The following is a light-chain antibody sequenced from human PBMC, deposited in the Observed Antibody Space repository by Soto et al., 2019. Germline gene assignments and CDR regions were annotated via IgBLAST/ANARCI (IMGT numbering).Light chain of an antibody. J-gene: IGKJ5*01. V-gene: IGKV1-5*01. CDR2: DAS. CDR3: QHYNTLPFT. Sequence: DIQMTQSPSTLSASVGDRVTITCRASQSIGSWLSWYQQKPGKAPRLLIYDASSLQSGVPSRFSGSGSGTEFTLTISGLQPDDFATYYCQHYNTLPFTFGHVRLLEI. CDR1: QSIGSW.